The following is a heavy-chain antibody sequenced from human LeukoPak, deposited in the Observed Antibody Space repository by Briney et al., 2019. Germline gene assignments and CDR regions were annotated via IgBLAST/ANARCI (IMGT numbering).Heavy chain of an antibody. CDR3: VRDFRSADY. J-gene: IGHJ4*02. V-gene: IGHV3-74*01. CDR2: INTGGSTT. CDR1: GFTFSSYW. Sequence: GGSLRLSCAASGFTFSSYWMHWVRQAPGKGLVWVSRINTGGSTTDYADSVKGRFTISRDNAKNTLYLQMDSLRAEDTAVYYCVRDFRSADYWGQGTLVTVSS.